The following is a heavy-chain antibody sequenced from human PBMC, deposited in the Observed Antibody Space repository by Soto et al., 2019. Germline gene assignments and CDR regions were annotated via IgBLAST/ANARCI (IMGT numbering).Heavy chain of an antibody. CDR1: GYTFTSYG. D-gene: IGHD3-10*01. Sequence: ASVKVSCKAPGYTFTSYGISWVRQAPGQGLEWMAWISGFNDATNHAQEFQGRVTVTKDTSTSTAYMELRSLKSDDTAVYYCARSGSYYPARNWFGPWGQGTLVTVSS. J-gene: IGHJ5*02. CDR2: ISGFNDAT. V-gene: IGHV1-18*01. CDR3: ARSGSYYPARNWFGP.